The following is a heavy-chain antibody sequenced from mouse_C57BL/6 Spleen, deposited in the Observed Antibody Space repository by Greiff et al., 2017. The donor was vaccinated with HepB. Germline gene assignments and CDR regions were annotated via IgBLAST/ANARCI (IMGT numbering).Heavy chain of an antibody. CDR3: AISGTTVVDAMDY. CDR2: INPSSGYT. D-gene: IGHD1-1*01. V-gene: IGHV1-7*01. J-gene: IGHJ4*01. Sequence: VQLQQSGAELAKPGASVKLSCKASGYTFTSYWMHWVKQRPGQGLEWIGYINPSSGYTKYNQKFKDKATLTADKSSSTAYMQLSSLAYEDSAVYYCAISGTTVVDAMDYWGQGTSVTVSS. CDR1: GYTFTSYW.